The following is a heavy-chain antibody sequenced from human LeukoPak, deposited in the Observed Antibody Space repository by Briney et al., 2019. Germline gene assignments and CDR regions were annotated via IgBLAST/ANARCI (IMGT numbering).Heavy chain of an antibody. Sequence: QSGGSLRLSCAASGFTFSSYTMNWVRQAPGKGLEWVSYISTSSSPIYYADSVKGRFTISRDDATNSPFLQMNSLRDEDTAVYYCARGTTTYPSWYFELWGRGTLVTVSS. CDR3: ARGTTTYPSWYFEL. D-gene: IGHD2/OR15-2a*01. J-gene: IGHJ2*01. CDR2: ISTSSSPI. V-gene: IGHV3-48*02. CDR1: GFTFSSYT.